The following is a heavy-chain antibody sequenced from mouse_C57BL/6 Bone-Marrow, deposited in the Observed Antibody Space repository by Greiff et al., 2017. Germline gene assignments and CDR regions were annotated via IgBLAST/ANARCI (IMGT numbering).Heavy chain of an antibody. CDR3: ARRRWLLPFAY. Sequence: QVQLQQPGAELVMPGASVKLSCKASGYTFTSYWMHWVKQRPGQGLEWIGEIDPSDSYTNYNQKFKGKSTLTVDKSSSTAYMQLSSLTSEDSAVYDCARRRWLLPFAYWGQGTLVTVSA. CDR1: GYTFTSYW. V-gene: IGHV1-69*01. D-gene: IGHD2-3*01. CDR2: IDPSDSYT. J-gene: IGHJ3*01.